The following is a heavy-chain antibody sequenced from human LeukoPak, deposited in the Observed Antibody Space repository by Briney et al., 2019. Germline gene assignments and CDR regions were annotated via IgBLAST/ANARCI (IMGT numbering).Heavy chain of an antibody. J-gene: IGHJ4*01. CDR1: GDSISSDY. CDR3: AGRGSSGWYADFDY. D-gene: IGHD6-19*01. CDR2: IYYRGST. Sequence: PSETLSLTSMVSGDSISSDYWSWIRQPPGEGLEWIGYIYYRGSTKYNPSLKSRVTLSVDTSKNHLSLKVTSVTAADTAVYYCAGRGSSGWYADFDYGGHGTLVTVSS. V-gene: IGHV4-59*08.